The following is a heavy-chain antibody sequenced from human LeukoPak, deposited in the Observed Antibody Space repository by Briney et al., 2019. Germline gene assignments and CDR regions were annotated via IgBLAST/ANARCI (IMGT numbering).Heavy chain of an antibody. CDR3: ARDTRDAFDI. CDR1: GGSISGFY. Sequence: PSETLSLTCTVSGGSISGFYWNRIRQPPGQGLEWIGYVYYSVNTNYNPSLKRRVTISLDTSKTQFYLKLRSVTAADTAVYYCARDTRDAFDIWGQGTMVTVSS. CDR2: VYYSVNT. V-gene: IGHV4-59*01. J-gene: IGHJ3*02.